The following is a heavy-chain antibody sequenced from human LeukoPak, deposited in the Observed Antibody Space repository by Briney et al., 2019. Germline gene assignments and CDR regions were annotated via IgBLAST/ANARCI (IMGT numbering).Heavy chain of an antibody. J-gene: IGHJ3*02. Sequence: PGGSLRLSCAASGFTFSSHGMHWVRQAPGKGLEWVSYISSSSSTIYYADSVKGRFTISRDNAKNSLYLQMNSLRAEDTAVYYCARAYSYEDAFDIWGQGTMVTVSS. D-gene: IGHD5-18*01. CDR2: ISSSSSTI. V-gene: IGHV3-48*04. CDR3: ARAYSYEDAFDI. CDR1: GFTFSSHG.